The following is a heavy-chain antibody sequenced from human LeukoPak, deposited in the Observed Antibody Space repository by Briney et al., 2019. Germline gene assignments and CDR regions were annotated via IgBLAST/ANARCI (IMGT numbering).Heavy chain of an antibody. V-gene: IGHV3-7*01. CDR2: IKQDGSEK. CDR1: GFTFSSYW. D-gene: IGHD1-26*01. Sequence: GGSLRLSCAACGFTFSSYWMSWVREAPGKGVEWVANIKQDGSEKYYVDSVKGRFTISRDNAKNSLYLQMNSLRAEDTAVYYCARDRPDITLVGFYFDYWGQGTLVTVSS. J-gene: IGHJ4*02. CDR3: ARDRPDITLVGFYFDY.